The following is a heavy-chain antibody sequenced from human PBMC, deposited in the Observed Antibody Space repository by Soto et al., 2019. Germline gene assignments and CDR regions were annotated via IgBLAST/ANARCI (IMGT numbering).Heavy chain of an antibody. CDR2: IYSGGST. J-gene: IGHJ6*02. CDR3: ARDRRSLRWPYYYYGMDV. V-gene: IGHV3-53*04. CDR1: GFTVSSNY. D-gene: IGHD4-17*01. Sequence: SLRLSCAASGFTVSSNYMSWVRQAPGKGLEWVSVIYSGGSTYYADSVKGRFTISRHNSKNTLYLQMNSLRAEDTAVYYCARDRRSLRWPYYYYGMDVWGQGTTVTVSS.